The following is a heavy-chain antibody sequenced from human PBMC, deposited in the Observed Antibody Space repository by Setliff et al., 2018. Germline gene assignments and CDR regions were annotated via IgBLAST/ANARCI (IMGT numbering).Heavy chain of an antibody. CDR2: IIPILGIA. CDR1: GGTFSSYA. CDR3: ARSVSTGPTPFYWYFDL. V-gene: IGHV1-69*10. Sequence: SVKVSCKASGGTFSSYAISWVRQAPGQGLEWMGGIIPILGIANYAQKFQGRVTITADESTSTAYMELSSLRSEDTAVYYCARSVSTGPTPFYWYFDLWGRGTLVTAPQ. D-gene: IGHD1-1*01. J-gene: IGHJ2*01.